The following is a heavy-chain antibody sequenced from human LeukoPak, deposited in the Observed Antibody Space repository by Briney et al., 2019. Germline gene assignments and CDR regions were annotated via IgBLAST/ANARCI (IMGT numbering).Heavy chain of an antibody. D-gene: IGHD3-9*01. V-gene: IGHV1-2*02. CDR2: INPNSGGT. CDR3: ARAPPPYDILTGYEYYFDY. J-gene: IGHJ4*02. Sequence: GASVKVSCKASGYTFTSYDINWVRQAPGQGLEWMGWINPNSGGTNYAQKFQGRVTMTRDTSISTAYMELSSLRSEDTAVYYCARAPPPYDILTGYEYYFDYWGQGTLVTVSS. CDR1: GYTFTSYD.